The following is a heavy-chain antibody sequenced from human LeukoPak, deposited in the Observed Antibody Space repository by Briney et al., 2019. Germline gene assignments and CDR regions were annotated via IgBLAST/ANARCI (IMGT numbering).Heavy chain of an antibody. CDR2: IRYDGSNK. D-gene: IGHD3-22*01. J-gene: IGHJ4*02. Sequence: PGGSLRLSCAASGFTFSSYGMHWVRQAPGKGLEWVAFIRYDGSNKYYADSVKGRFTISRDNSKNTLYLQMNSLRAEDTAVYYCAKDLIYYDSSGYSNWGQGTLVTVSS. CDR3: AKDLIYYDSSGYSN. V-gene: IGHV3-30*02. CDR1: GFTFSSYG.